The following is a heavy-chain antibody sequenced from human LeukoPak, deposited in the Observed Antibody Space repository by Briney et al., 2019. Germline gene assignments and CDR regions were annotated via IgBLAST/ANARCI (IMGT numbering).Heavy chain of an antibody. D-gene: IGHD3-10*01. CDR2: FDPEDGET. J-gene: IGHJ5*02. CDR3: AIQPSGSAWFDP. CDR1: GYTLTELA. V-gene: IGHV1-24*01. Sequence: ASVKVSCKVTGYTLTELALHWVRQAPGKGLEWMGGFDPEDGETIYAQNFQGRVTMTEDTSTDTAYTELSSLRSEDTAIYYCAIQPSGSAWFDPWGQGTLVTVSS.